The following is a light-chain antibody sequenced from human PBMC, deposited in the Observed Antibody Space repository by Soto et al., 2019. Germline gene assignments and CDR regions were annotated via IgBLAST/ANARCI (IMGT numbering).Light chain of an antibody. Sequence: EIVLTQSPGTLSLSPGERATLSCRASQSVSSSYLAWYQQKPGQAPRLLIYGASSRATGIPDRFSGSGSGTDFTLTISRLEPEDFAVYYCQKYGSSYTFGQGTKVDIK. CDR1: QSVSSSY. CDR3: QKYGSSYT. V-gene: IGKV3-20*01. J-gene: IGKJ2*01. CDR2: GAS.